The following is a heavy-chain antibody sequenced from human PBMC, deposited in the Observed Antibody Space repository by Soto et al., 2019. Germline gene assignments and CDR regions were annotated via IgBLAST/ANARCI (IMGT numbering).Heavy chain of an antibody. D-gene: IGHD3-22*01. CDR3: ARDWSDSSGYYAYVDY. J-gene: IGHJ4*02. Sequence: QVQLQESGPGLVKPSQTLSLTCTVSGGSISSGTYYWSWIRQHPGKGLEWIGYIYYSGSTYYNPSLKSRVTISVDMSKNQFSLKLSSVTAAETAVYYCARDWSDSSGYYAYVDYWGQGTLVTVSS. CDR2: IYYSGST. V-gene: IGHV4-31*03. CDR1: GGSISSGTYY.